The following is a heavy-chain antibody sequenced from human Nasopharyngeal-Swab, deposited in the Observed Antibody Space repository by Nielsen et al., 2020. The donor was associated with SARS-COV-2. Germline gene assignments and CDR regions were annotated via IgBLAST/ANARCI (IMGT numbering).Heavy chain of an antibody. J-gene: IGHJ4*02. D-gene: IGHD6-19*01. Sequence: GGSLRLSCAASGFTFDTFAMHWVRQAPGKGLEFVSSILGDGIATQYASSVKGRFTISRDNSKNTLYLQMGSLRDEDMAVYYCTRDRDGGWSFDYWGRGTLVTVSS. CDR3: TRDRDGGWSFDY. CDR2: ILGDGIAT. V-gene: IGHV3-64*01. CDR1: GFTFDTFA.